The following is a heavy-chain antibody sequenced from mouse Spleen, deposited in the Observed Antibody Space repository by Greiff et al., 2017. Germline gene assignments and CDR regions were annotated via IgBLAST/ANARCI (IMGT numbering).Heavy chain of an antibody. CDR3: ARNLKASYYYGSTPFAY. CDR1: GFSLTNYA. Sequence: QVQLKESGPGLVAPSQSLSITCTVSGFSLTNYAVHWVRQSPGKGLEWLGVIWSDGSTDYNAAFLSRLSTSKDNSKTQIFFKMNSLQANDTTIYYCARNLKASYYYGSTPFAYWGQGTLVTVSA. D-gene: IGHD1-1*01. J-gene: IGHJ3*01. V-gene: IGHV2-4-1*01. CDR2: IWSDGST.